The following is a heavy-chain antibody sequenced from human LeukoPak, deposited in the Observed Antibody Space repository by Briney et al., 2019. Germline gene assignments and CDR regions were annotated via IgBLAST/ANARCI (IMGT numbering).Heavy chain of an antibody. CDR1: GYTFVSYY. CDR3: ARTHDFWATRKGDYFDP. J-gene: IGHJ4*02. Sequence: ASVKVSCKASGYTFVSYYISWVRQAPGQGLEWMGWISGYNGNTNYAQRFQDRITMTVDKSTTTVYMELNSLRLDDTAVYYCARTHDFWATRKGDYFDPWGQGTLVTVSS. CDR2: ISGYNGNT. V-gene: IGHV1-18*01. D-gene: IGHD3-3*01.